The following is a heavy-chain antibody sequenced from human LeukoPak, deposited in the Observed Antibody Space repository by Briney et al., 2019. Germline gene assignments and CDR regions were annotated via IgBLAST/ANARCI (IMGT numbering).Heavy chain of an antibody. CDR1: GFTFDDYA. CDR3: AKGKYYYDSSAGGPTYYFDY. J-gene: IGHJ4*02. CDR2: ISWNSGSI. V-gene: IGHV3-9*01. Sequence: PGGSLRLSCAASGFTFDDYAMHWVRQAPGKGLEWVSGISWNSGSIGYADSVKGRFTISRDNAKNSLYLQMNSLRAEDTALYYCAKGKYYYDSSAGGPTYYFDYWGRGTLVTVSS. D-gene: IGHD3-22*01.